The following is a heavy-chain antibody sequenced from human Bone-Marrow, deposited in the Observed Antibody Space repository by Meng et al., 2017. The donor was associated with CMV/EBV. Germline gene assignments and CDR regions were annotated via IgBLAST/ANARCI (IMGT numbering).Heavy chain of an antibody. J-gene: IGHJ6*02. CDR2: IRYDESNK. CDR3: TTRNHELTALSGLYYYYAMDV. D-gene: IGHD1-14*01. Sequence: GESLKISCAASGFTFSGYGMHWVRQATGRGLEWVASIRYDESNKYYADPVRRRFTITRETSKTTLYPQMNNLRAEDTALYYCTTRNHELTALSGLYYYYAMDVWGQGTSVTVSS. CDR1: GFTFSGYG. V-gene: IGHV3-30*02.